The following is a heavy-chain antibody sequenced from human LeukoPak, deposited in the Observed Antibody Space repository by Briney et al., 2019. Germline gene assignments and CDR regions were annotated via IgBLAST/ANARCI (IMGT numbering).Heavy chain of an antibody. Sequence: PSETLSLTCTVSGGSISSYYWSWIRQPAGKGLEWIGRIYTSGSTNYNPSLKSRVTMSVDTSKNQFSLKLSSVTAADTAVYYCAREYGSGSYYNKPLGPWGQGTLVTVSS. D-gene: IGHD3-10*01. CDR1: GGSISSYY. J-gene: IGHJ5*02. V-gene: IGHV4-4*07. CDR2: IYTSGST. CDR3: AREYGSGSYYNKPLGP.